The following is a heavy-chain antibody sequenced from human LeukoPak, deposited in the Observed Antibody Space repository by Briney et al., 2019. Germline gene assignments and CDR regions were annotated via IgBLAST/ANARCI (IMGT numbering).Heavy chain of an antibody. V-gene: IGHV1-69*05. Sequence: SVKVSCKASGGTFSRYAISWVRQAPGQGLEWKGGIIPIFGTAHYAQKFQGRGTLTTETSPSTVYMELSRLRSEDTHVYYCARDLAGTTCRPHAFDIWGQGTMVIVAS. J-gene: IGHJ3*02. CDR1: GGTFSRYA. D-gene: IGHD1-7*01. CDR2: IIPIFGTA. CDR3: ARDLAGTTCRPHAFDI.